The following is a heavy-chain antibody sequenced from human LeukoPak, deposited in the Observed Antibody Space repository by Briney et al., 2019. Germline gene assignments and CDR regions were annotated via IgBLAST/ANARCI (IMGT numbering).Heavy chain of an antibody. Sequence: GGSLRLSCAASGFTFSTYGMYWVRQAPGKGLKWVAVISYDGTNEYYADSVKGLFTISRDNSKNTLYLQMNSLRAEDTAVYYCAKDLSPLVWFVSGSDAFDIWGQGTMVTVSS. CDR2: ISYDGTNE. D-gene: IGHD3-10*01. CDR1: GFTFSTYG. V-gene: IGHV3-30*18. CDR3: AKDLSPLVWFVSGSDAFDI. J-gene: IGHJ3*02.